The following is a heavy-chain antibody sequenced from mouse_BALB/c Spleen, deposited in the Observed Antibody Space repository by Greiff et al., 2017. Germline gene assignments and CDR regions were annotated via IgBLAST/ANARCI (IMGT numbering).Heavy chain of an antibody. CDR3: AAYYGYVGWFAY. J-gene: IGHJ3*01. Sequence: VKLVESGAELVRPGSSVKISCKASGYAFSSYWMNWVKQRPGQGLEWIGQIYPGDGDTNYNGKFKGKATLTADKSSSTAYMQLSSLTSEDSADYFCAAYYGYVGWFAYWGQGTLVTVSA. D-gene: IGHD1-2*01. V-gene: IGHV1-80*01. CDR1: GYAFSSYW. CDR2: IYPGDGDT.